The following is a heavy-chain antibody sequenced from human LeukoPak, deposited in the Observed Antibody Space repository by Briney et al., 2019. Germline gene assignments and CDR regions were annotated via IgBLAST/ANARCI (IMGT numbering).Heavy chain of an antibody. CDR3: ARGLGGGIAAARWLVY. CDR2: INHSGST. Sequence: SETLSLTCAVHGGSFSNYYWSWIRQPPGKGLEWIGEINHSGSTNYNPSLKSRVTISVDTSKNQFSLKLTSVTAADTAVYYCARGLGGGIAAARWLVYWGQGTLVTVSS. J-gene: IGHJ4*02. V-gene: IGHV4-34*01. D-gene: IGHD6-13*01. CDR1: GGSFSNYY.